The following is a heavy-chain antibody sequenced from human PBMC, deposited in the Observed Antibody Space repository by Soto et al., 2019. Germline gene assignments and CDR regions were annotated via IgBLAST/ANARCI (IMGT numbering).Heavy chain of an antibody. Sequence: SETLSLTCTVSGGSISSSNFYWGWIRQPPGKGLEWIGTIYYSGITYYSPSLKSRVTMSLDTSKNRFSLELSSVTAADTAVYYCPTSNSGNYYYFDYWREGTLVTVSS. CDR2: IYYSGIT. D-gene: IGHD1-7*01. CDR3: PTSNSGNYYYFDY. J-gene: IGHJ4*02. V-gene: IGHV4-39*01. CDR1: GGSISSSNFY.